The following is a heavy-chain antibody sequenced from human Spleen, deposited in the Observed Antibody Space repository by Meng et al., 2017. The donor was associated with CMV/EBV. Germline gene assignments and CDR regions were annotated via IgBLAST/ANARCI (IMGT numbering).Heavy chain of an antibody. CDR3: ARGESYDILTGYYPLINAFDI. J-gene: IGHJ3*02. D-gene: IGHD3-9*01. CDR1: GGSVSSGSYY. V-gene: IGHV4-61*01. Sequence: SETLSLTCTVSGGSVSSGSYYWSWIRQPPGKGLEWIGHIYYSGSTNCNPSLKSRVTISVDTSKNQFSLKLSSVTAADTAVYYCARGESYDILTGYYPLINAFDIWGQGTVVTVSS. CDR2: IYYSGST.